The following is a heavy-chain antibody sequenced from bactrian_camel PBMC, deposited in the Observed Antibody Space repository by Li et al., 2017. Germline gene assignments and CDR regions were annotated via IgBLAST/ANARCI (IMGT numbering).Heavy chain of an antibody. V-gene: IGHV3S1*01. CDR1: GYSVGTKC. Sequence: QLESGGGSVAPGGSLRLSCVASGYSVGTKCLGWFRQAAGKEREWVGRINYAHGTILYTDSVKGRFAIDIVSAKNTAYLHMSSLKTEETAMYYCTPGNPFTYWGQGTQVTVS. CDR2: INYAHGTI. CDR3: TPGNPFTY. J-gene: IGHJ4*01.